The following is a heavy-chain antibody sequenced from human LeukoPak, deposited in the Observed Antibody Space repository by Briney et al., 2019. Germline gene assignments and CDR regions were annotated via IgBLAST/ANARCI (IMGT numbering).Heavy chain of an antibody. V-gene: IGHV4-34*01. D-gene: IGHD6-13*01. CDR1: GGSFSGYY. CDR2: INHSGST. CDR3: ARGGELLSIAAAGLYNWFDP. Sequence: SETLSFTCAVYGGSFSGYYWSWIRQPPGKGLEWTGEINHSGSTNYNPSLKSRVTISVDTSKNQFSLKLSSVTAADTAVYYCARGGELLSIAAAGLYNWFDPWGQGTLVTVSS. J-gene: IGHJ5*02.